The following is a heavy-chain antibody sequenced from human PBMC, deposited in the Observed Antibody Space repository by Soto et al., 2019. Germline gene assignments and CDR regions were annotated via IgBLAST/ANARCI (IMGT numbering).Heavy chain of an antibody. CDR3: AKSSYYGDSRYFDS. CDR1: GFTFSDSP. D-gene: IGHD4-17*01. J-gene: IGHJ4*02. CDR2: FSGSGGTT. V-gene: IGHV3-23*01. Sequence: WGSLRLSCAASGFTFSDSPMTWVRQAPGKGLEWVSTFSGSGGTTYYADSVKGRFTISRDNSKNTLFLQMSTLRADDTAVYYCAKSSYYGDSRYFDSWGQGTPVTVSS.